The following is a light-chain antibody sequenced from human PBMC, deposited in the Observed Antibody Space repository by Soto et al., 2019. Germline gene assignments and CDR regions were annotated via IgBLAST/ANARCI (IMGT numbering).Light chain of an antibody. CDR3: QAYDYSLTAFV. Sequence: QSALTQPASVSGSPGQSITIPCTGSRSDIGSYNNVAWYQKHPGKAPRVMIFGVTKRPSGISDRFFGSKSGSTASLTISGLQAEDESDYYCQAYDYSLTAFVFVGGTQLTVL. CDR2: GVT. CDR1: RSDIGSYNN. V-gene: IGLV2-23*02. J-gene: IGLJ3*02.